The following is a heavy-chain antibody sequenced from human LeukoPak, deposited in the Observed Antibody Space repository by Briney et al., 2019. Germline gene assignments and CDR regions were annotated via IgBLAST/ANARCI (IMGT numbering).Heavy chain of an antibody. CDR1: GFSLSASGEG. CDR2: IYWDDDK. CDR3: AHRLLKYRVTTPGAPWFDP. D-gene: IGHD1/OR15-1a*01. V-gene: IGHV2-5*02. J-gene: IGHJ5*02. Sequence: SGPTPVKPTQTLTLTCTFSGFSLSASGEGVGWIRQPPGKALEWLALIYWDDDKRYSPSLKTRLSIIKDTSKNQVVLTMTNMEPVDSGTYYCAHRLLKYRVTTPGAPWFDPWGQGTQVTVSS.